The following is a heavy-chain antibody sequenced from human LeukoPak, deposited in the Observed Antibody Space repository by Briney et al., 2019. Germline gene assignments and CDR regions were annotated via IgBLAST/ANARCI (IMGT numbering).Heavy chain of an antibody. J-gene: IGHJ4*02. CDR3: AREGGTYYYGSGSYFDY. D-gene: IGHD3-10*01. CDR2: IYYSGSA. CDR1: GGSISSSSYY. V-gene: IGHV4-39*02. Sequence: PSETLSLTCTVSGGSISSSSYYWGWIRQPPGKGLEWIGSIYYSGSAHYNPSLKSRVTISVDTSKNQFSLKLSSVTAADTAVYYCAREGGTYYYGSGSYFDYWGQGTLVAVSS.